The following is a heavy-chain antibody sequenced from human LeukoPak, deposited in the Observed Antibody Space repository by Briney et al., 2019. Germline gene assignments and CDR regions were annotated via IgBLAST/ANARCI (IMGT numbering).Heavy chain of an antibody. CDR1: GGSISSGGYY. CDR2: IYYSGST. J-gene: IGHJ4*02. Sequence: PSETLSLTCTVSGGSISSGGYYWSWIRQHPGKSLEWIGYIYYSGSTYYNPSLKSRVTISVDTSKNQFSLKLSSVTAADTAVYYCARGVLWFGEPYYFDYWGQGTLVTVSS. D-gene: IGHD3-10*01. V-gene: IGHV4-31*03. CDR3: ARGVLWFGEPYYFDY.